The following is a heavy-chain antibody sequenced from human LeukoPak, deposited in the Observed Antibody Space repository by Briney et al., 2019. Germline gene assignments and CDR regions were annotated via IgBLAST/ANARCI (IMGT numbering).Heavy chain of an antibody. CDR1: GFTFSSYA. J-gene: IGHJ4*02. CDR3: AVVNSGYVDY. V-gene: IGHV3-30*04. Sequence: GSLRLSCAASGFTFSSYAMHWVRQAPGKGLEWVAVISYDGSNKYYADSVKGRFTISRDNSKNTLYLQMNSLRAEDTAVYYCAVVNSGYVDYWGQGTLVTVSS. CDR2: ISYDGSNK. D-gene: IGHD1-26*01.